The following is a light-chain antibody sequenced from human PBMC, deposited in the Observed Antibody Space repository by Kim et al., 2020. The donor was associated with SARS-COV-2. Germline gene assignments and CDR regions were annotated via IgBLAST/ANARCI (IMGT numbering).Light chain of an antibody. CDR1: SGSIDDNY. CDR2: EDD. Sequence: KTVTSSCTRSSGSIDDNYVQWYQQRPGGVPTAVIYEDDQRPSGVSDRFSGSIDNSSNSASLTISGLKTEDEADYYCQSYNRSNVVFGGGTQLTVL. CDR3: QSYNRSNVV. V-gene: IGLV6-57*03. J-gene: IGLJ2*01.